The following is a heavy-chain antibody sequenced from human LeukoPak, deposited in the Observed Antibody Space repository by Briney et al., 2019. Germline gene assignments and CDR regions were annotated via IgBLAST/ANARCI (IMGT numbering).Heavy chain of an antibody. Sequence: GGSLRLSCAASGFTFSSYAMSWVRQAPGKGLEWVSAISGSGGSTYYADSVKGRFTISRDNSKNTLYLQMNSLKTEDTAVYYCTTEHSSGWQPLDYWGQGTLVTVSS. CDR3: TTEHSSGWQPLDY. CDR2: ISGSGGST. D-gene: IGHD6-19*01. V-gene: IGHV3-23*01. J-gene: IGHJ4*02. CDR1: GFTFSSYA.